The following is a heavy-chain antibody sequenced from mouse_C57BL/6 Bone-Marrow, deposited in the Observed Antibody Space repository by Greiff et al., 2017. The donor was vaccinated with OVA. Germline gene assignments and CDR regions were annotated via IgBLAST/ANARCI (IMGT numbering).Heavy chain of an antibody. CDR3: ARVLWGDYYAMDY. V-gene: IGHV14-3*01. CDR1: GFNIKNTY. D-gene: IGHD1-1*02. Sequence: EVQLVESVAELVRPGASVKLSCTASGFNIKNTYMHWVKQRPEQGLEWIGRIDPANGNTKYAPKFQGKATITADTSSNTAYLQLSSLTSEDTAIYYCARVLWGDYYAMDYWGQGTSVTVSS. CDR2: IDPANGNT. J-gene: IGHJ4*01.